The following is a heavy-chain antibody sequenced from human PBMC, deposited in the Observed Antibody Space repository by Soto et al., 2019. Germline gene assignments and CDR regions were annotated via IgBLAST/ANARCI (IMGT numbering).Heavy chain of an antibody. V-gene: IGHV1-69*13. D-gene: IGHD3-10*01. J-gene: IGHJ4*02. CDR2: IIPIFGTA. CDR3: ARDLLDYYGSGSYSRFDY. Sequence: SVKVSCKASGGTFSSYAISWVRQAPGQGLEWMGGIIPIFGTANYAQKSQGRVTITADESTSTAYMELSSLRSEDTAVYYCARDLLDYYGSGSYSRFDYWGQGTLVTVSS. CDR1: GGTFSSYA.